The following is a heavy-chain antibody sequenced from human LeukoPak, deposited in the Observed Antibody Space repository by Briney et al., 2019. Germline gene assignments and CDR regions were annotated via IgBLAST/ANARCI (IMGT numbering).Heavy chain of an antibody. Sequence: PSETLSLTCAVYGGSFSGYYWSWIRQPPGKGLEWIGEINHSGSTNYNPSLKSRVTISVDTSKNQFSLKLSSVTAADTAVYYCARENWNYGVPFDYWGQGTLVTVSS. CDR1: GGSFSGYY. CDR2: INHSGST. V-gene: IGHV4-34*01. J-gene: IGHJ4*02. CDR3: ARENWNYGVPFDY. D-gene: IGHD1-7*01.